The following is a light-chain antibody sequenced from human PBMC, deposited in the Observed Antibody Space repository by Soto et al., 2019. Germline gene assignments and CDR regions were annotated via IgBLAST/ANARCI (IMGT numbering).Light chain of an antibody. CDR1: QSISSW. Sequence: DIQMTQSPSTVNASEGERVTITCRASQSISSWLAWYQQKPGKAPKLLIYKASSLDSGVPSMFSGSGSGTEFTLTISSLQPDDFATYYCQHYNSYPWTFGQGTKVDIK. CDR2: KAS. V-gene: IGKV1-5*03. CDR3: QHYNSYPWT. J-gene: IGKJ1*01.